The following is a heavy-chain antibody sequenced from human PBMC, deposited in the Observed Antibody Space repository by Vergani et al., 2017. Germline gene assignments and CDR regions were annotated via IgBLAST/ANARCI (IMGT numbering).Heavy chain of an antibody. CDR1: GFTFSSYA. CDR3: AKDQDYSNTRGGFDY. CDR2: ISGSGGST. Sequence: EVQLLESGGGLVQPGGSLRLSCAASGFTFSSYAMSWVRQAPGKGLEWVSAISGSGGSTYYADSVKGRFTISRDNSKNTLDLQMNSLRAEDTDVYYCAKDQDYSNTRGGFDYWGQGTLVTVSS. V-gene: IGHV3-23*01. J-gene: IGHJ4*02. D-gene: IGHD4-11*01.